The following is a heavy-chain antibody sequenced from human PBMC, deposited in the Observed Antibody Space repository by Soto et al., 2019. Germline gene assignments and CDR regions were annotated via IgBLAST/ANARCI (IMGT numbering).Heavy chain of an antibody. J-gene: IGHJ4*02. CDR1: GYTFTSYY. D-gene: IGHD4-17*01. Sequence: ASVKVCCKASGYTFTSYYMHWVRQAPGQGLEWMGIINPSGGSTSYAQKFQGRVTMTWDTSTSTAYMELTRLTTNDTAVYFCATWVDYGDFEGFDFWGQGTLVTVS. CDR3: ATWVDYGDFEGFDF. V-gene: IGHV1-46*01. CDR2: INPSGGST.